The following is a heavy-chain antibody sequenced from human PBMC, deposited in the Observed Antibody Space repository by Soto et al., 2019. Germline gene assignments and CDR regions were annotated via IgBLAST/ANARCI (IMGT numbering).Heavy chain of an antibody. J-gene: IGHJ6*02. Sequence: ASVNVSCKASGYTFTSYGISWVRQAPGQGLEWMGWISAYNGNTNYAQKLQGRVTMTTDTSTSTAYMELRSLRSDDTAVYYCARDSYDFWSGPLGMDVWGQGTTVTVSS. V-gene: IGHV1-18*01. CDR3: ARDSYDFWSGPLGMDV. D-gene: IGHD3-3*01. CDR2: ISAYNGNT. CDR1: GYTFTSYG.